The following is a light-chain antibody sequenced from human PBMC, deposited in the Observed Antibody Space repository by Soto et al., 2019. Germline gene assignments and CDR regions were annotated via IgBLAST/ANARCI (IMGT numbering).Light chain of an antibody. J-gene: IGKJ1*01. CDR3: QQYLNPPRT. CDR1: QRVASD. CDR2: DAS. V-gene: IGKV3-20*01. Sequence: VLTQSPGTLSLSPGEGATLSCRASQRVASDLAWYLQKPGQPPRLLIYDASLRAAGIPDRISGSGSERDFTLIISRLEPEDAAVYYCQQYLNPPRTFGQGTKLEIK.